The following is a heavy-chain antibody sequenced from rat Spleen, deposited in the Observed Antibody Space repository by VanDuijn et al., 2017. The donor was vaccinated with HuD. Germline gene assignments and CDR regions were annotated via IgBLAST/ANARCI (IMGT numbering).Heavy chain of an antibody. CDR3: ARSVFDY. Sequence: EVQLVESGGGLVQPGRSLKLSCVASGFTFKNYWMTWIRQAPGKGLEWVASITNSAGSTYYRDSVKGRFTISRDNAKSTLYLQMDSLRSEDTATYYCARSVFDYWGQGVMVTVSS. CDR2: ITNSAGST. V-gene: IGHV5-31*01. CDR1: GFTFKNYW. J-gene: IGHJ2*01.